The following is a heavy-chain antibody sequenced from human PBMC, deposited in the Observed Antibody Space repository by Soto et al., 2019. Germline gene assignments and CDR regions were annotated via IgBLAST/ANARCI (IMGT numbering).Heavy chain of an antibody. CDR1: GFTFSSYG. V-gene: IGHV3-33*01. D-gene: IGHD6-13*01. J-gene: IGHJ4*02. CDR3: ARDLSIAPVDY. Sequence: PGGSLRLSCAASGFTFSSYGMHWVRQAPGKGLEWVAVIWYDGSNKYYADSVKGRFTISRDNSKNTLYLQMNSLRAEDTAVYYGARDLSIAPVDYWGQRPLGSVSS. CDR2: IWYDGSNK.